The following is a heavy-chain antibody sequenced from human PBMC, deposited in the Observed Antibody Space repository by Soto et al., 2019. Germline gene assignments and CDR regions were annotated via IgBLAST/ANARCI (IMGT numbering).Heavy chain of an antibody. Sequence: QVQLQESGPGLVKPSQTLSLTCTVSGGSISSGGYYWSWIRQHPGKGLEWIGYIYYSGSTYYNPSHKSRVTISVDTSKNQFSLKLSSVTAADTAVYCCARCDGTTVTTGWFDPWGQGTLVTVSS. V-gene: IGHV4-31*03. CDR3: ARCDGTTVTTGWFDP. D-gene: IGHD4-17*01. CDR2: IYYSGST. CDR1: GGSISSGGYY. J-gene: IGHJ5*02.